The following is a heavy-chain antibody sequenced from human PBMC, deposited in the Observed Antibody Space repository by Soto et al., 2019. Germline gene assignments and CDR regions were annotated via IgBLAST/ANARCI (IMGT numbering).Heavy chain of an antibody. CDR1: GYSFTSYW. CDR3: ARQRYCGSTSCYESVDWFDP. J-gene: IGHJ5*02. Sequence: VESLKISCKGSGYSFTSYWIGWVRQMPGKGLEWMGIIYPGDSDTRYSPSFQGQVTISADKSISTAYLKWSSLKASDTAMYYCARQRYCGSTSCYESVDWFDPWGQGTLVTVSS. CDR2: IYPGDSDT. D-gene: IGHD2-2*01. V-gene: IGHV5-51*01.